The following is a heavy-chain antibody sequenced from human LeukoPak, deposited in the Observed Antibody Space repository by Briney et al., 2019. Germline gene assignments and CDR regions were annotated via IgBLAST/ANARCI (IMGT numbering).Heavy chain of an antibody. CDR3: ASRSSWYGGAWFDY. D-gene: IGHD6-13*01. CDR1: GGSISSSSYY. Sequence: SETLSLTRTVSGGSISSSSYYWGWIRQPPGKGLEWIGSIYYSGSTYYNPSLKSRVIISVDTSKNQFSLKLSSVTAADTAVYYCASRSSWYGGAWFDYWGQGTLVTVSS. V-gene: IGHV4-39*01. J-gene: IGHJ4*02. CDR2: IYYSGST.